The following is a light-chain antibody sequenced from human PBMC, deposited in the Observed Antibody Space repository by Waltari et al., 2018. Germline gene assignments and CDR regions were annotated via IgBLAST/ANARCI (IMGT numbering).Light chain of an antibody. CDR1: SGSIASNY. V-gene: IGLV6-57*04. Sequence: NFILTQPHSVSESPGKTVTISCTSSSGSIASNYVQWYQQRPGSAPTALIYEDDQRPSGFPDRFSGSIDRSSNSASLTISGLKTEDEADYYCQSYDNRNPWVFGGGTKLTVL. J-gene: IGLJ3*02. CDR2: EDD. CDR3: QSYDNRNPWV.